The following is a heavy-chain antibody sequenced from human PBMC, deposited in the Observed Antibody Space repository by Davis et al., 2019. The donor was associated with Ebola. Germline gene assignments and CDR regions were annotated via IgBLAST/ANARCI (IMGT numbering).Heavy chain of an antibody. J-gene: IGHJ4*02. CDR1: GFIFSNYA. D-gene: IGHD3-3*01. CDR3: AKGDTSTIFGVVDY. Sequence: GGSLRLSCAASGFIFSNYAMSWVRQAPGKGLEWVSSISSDSDYIYYADSAKGRFTISRDNSKNTLYLQMNSLRAEDTAVYYCAKGDTSTIFGVVDYWGQGTLVTVSS. CDR2: ISSDSDYI. V-gene: IGHV3-23*01.